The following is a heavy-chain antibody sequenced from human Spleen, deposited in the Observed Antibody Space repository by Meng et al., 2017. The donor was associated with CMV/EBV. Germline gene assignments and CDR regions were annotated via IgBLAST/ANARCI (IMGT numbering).Heavy chain of an antibody. Sequence: GESLKISCAASGFTFSSYSMNWVRQAPGKGLEWVSSISSSSSYIYYADSVKGRFTISRDNSKNTLYLQMNSLRAEDTAVYYCARDSDGSGRNYYYYYGMDVWGQGTTVTVSS. CDR1: GFTFSSYS. J-gene: IGHJ6*02. D-gene: IGHD3-10*01. V-gene: IGHV3-21*01. CDR2: ISSSSSYI. CDR3: ARDSDGSGRNYYYYYGMDV.